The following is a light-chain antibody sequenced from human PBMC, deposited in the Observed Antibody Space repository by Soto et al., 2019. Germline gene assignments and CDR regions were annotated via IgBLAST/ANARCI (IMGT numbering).Light chain of an antibody. CDR3: SSYTSSNTHNYV. Sequence: QSALTQPASVSGSPGQSITISCTGTSSDVGGYNYVSWYQQHPGKAPKLMIYDVSNRPSGVSNRFSGSKSGNTASLTISGLQAEDEADYYCSSYTSSNTHNYVFGTGTKLTVL. CDR1: SSDVGGYNY. CDR2: DVS. J-gene: IGLJ1*01. V-gene: IGLV2-14*01.